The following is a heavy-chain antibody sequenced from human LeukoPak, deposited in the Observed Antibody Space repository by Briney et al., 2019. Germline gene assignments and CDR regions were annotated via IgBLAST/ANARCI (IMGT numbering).Heavy chain of an antibody. V-gene: IGHV1-69*01. Sequence: SVKVSCKASGGTFSSYAISWVRQAPGQGLEWMGGIIPIFGTANYAQKFQGRVTITADESTSTAYMELSSLRSEDTAVYYCARPSYGDLYYYYYKDVWGKGTTVTVSS. CDR1: GGTFSSYA. CDR2: IIPIFGTA. D-gene: IGHD5-18*01. CDR3: ARPSYGDLYYYYYKDV. J-gene: IGHJ6*03.